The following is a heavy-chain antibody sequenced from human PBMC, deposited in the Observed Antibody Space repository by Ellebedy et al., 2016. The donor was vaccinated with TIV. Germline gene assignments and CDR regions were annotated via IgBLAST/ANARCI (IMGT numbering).Heavy chain of an antibody. CDR3: ARDPSWCLSGLDG. J-gene: IGHJ6*02. D-gene: IGHD2-8*01. V-gene: IGHV6-1*01. CDR1: GDSVSNNGAT. CDR2: TYYRSNWLT. Sequence: SQTLSLTCALSGDSVSNNGATWNWIRQSPSRCLEWLGRTYYRSNWLTDYAVSVNARITISPDTSKNQFSLQLSSVAPEDSAVYYCARDPSWCLSGLDGWGQGTTVTVSS.